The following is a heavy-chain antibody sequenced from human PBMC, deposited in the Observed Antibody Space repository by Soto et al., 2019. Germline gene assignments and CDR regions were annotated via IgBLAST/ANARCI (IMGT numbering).Heavy chain of an antibody. Sequence: QVQLQESGPGLVKPSQTLSLTCTVSGGSISSGGYYWSWIRQHPGKGLEWIGYIYYSGSTYYNPFPKSPVNISVEPSKNQFSLKLSSVTAADTAVDSCARRYGGNSGDYWGQGTLVTVSS. V-gene: IGHV4-31*01. CDR2: IYYSGST. CDR1: GGSISSGGYY. CDR3: ARRYGGNSGDY. D-gene: IGHD2-21*02. J-gene: IGHJ4*02.